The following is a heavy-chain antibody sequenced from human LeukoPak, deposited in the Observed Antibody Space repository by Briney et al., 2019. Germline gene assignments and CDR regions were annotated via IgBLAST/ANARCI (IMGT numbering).Heavy chain of an antibody. Sequence: GALRLSCAASGFTVSSNYMSWVRQAPGKGLEWVSVIYSGGSTYYADSVKGRFTISRDNSKNTLYLQMNSLRAEDTAVYYCARGIAVAHDAFDIWGQGTMVTVSS. J-gene: IGHJ3*02. V-gene: IGHV3-53*01. CDR2: IYSGGST. CDR1: GFTVSSNY. D-gene: IGHD6-19*01. CDR3: ARGIAVAHDAFDI.